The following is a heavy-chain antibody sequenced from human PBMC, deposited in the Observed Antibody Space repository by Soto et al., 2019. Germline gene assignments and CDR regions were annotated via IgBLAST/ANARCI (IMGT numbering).Heavy chain of an antibody. CDR2: IYYSGST. J-gene: IGHJ5*02. V-gene: IGHV4-31*03. D-gene: IGHD6-25*01. CDR1: GGSISSGGYY. CDR3: ARVIAAGHWFDP. Sequence: TLSLTCTVSGGSISSGGYYWSWIRQHPGKGLEWIGYIYYSGSTYYNPSLKSRVTISVDTSKNQFSLKLSSVTAADTAVYYCARVIAAGHWFDPWGQGTLVTVSS.